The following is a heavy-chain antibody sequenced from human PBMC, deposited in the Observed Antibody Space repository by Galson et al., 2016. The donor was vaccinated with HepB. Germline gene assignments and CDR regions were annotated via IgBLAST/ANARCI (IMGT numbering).Heavy chain of an antibody. D-gene: IGHD6-13*01. CDR3: AHRRWYRFHY. Sequence: PALVKPTQTLTLTCTFSGFSLTTSGVGVGWFRQPPRKALEWLALIYWDDDERFSPSLPSRLTITKDTSKNQVVLTMTNMDPVDTATYYCAHRRWYRFHYWGQGTLVTVSS. CDR1: GFSLTTSGVG. CDR2: IYWDDDE. J-gene: IGHJ4*02. V-gene: IGHV2-5*02.